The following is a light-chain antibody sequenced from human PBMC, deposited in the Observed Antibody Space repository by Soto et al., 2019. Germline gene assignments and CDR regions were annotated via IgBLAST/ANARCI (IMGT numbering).Light chain of an antibody. V-gene: IGLV2-14*01. CDR3: SSYTSSSTVV. CDR2: DVS. J-gene: IGLJ2*01. CDR1: SSDIGDYDY. Sequence: QSALTQPASVSGSPGQSITISCTGTSSDIGDYDYVSWYQQYPGKAPKLIIYDVSNRPSGVSNRFSGSKSGNTASLTISGLQAEDDSDYYCSSYTSSSTVVFGGGTKLTVL.